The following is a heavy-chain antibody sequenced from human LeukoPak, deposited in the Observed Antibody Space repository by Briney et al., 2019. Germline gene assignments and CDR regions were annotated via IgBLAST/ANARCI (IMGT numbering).Heavy chain of an antibody. CDR1: GFTFSSYW. Sequence: PGGSLRLSCAASGFTFSSYWMDWVRQAPGKGLEWVANIKEDGSDKYYGDSVNGRFTISRDNAKNSLYLQMDSLRAEDTALYYCVRDDRAMVRGVPDYWGQGTLVTVSS. V-gene: IGHV3-7*03. CDR2: IKEDGSDK. D-gene: IGHD3-10*01. CDR3: VRDDRAMVRGVPDY. J-gene: IGHJ4*02.